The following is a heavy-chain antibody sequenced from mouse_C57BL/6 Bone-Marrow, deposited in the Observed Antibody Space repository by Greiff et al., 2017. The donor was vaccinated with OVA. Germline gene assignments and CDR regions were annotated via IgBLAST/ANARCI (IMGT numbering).Heavy chain of an antibody. CDR3: AREGGIYYYSSSNYFDY. CDR2: ISYDGSN. J-gene: IGHJ2*01. D-gene: IGHD1-1*01. V-gene: IGHV3-6*01. Sequence: EVKLMESGPGLVKPSQSLSLTCSVTGYSITSGYYWNWIRQFPGNKLEWMGYISYDGSNNYNPSFKNRISITRDTSKNQFFLKLNSVTTEDTATYYCAREGGIYYYSSSNYFDYWGQGTTLTVSS. CDR1: GYSITSGYY.